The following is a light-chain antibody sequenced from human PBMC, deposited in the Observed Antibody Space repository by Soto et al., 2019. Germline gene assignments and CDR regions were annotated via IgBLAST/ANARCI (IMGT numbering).Light chain of an antibody. CDR1: SSDVGSYNL. CDR3: CSYAGYSTSAV. Sequence: QSVLTQPASVSGSPGQSITISCTGTSSDVGSYNLVSWYQQHPGKAPEVIIYEGRKRPSGVSNRFSGSKSGITASLTISGLQAEDEADYYCCSYAGYSTSAVFGGGTKLTVL. CDR2: EGR. J-gene: IGLJ2*01. V-gene: IGLV2-23*01.